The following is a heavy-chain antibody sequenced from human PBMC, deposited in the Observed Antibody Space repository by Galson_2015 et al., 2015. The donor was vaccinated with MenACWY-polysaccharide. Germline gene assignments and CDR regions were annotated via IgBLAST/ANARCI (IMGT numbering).Heavy chain of an antibody. D-gene: IGHD5-12*01. J-gene: IGHJ4*02. CDR3: ARGYSAYD. CDR2: IKSDGSST. Sequence: SLRLSCAASGFTFSTYWMHWARQAPGKGLAWASRIKSDGSSTNYADSVKGRFTISRDNAKNTLYLQMNSLRAEDTALYYCARGYSAYDWGQGTLVTVSA. V-gene: IGHV3-74*01. CDR1: GFTFSTYW.